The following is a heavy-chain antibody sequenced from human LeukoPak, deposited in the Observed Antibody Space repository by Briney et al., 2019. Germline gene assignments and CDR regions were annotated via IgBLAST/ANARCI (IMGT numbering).Heavy chain of an antibody. V-gene: IGHV3-21*01. Sequence: PRGSLTLSCAASGFTFSSYSMNWVRQAPGKGLEWVSSISSSSSYIYYADSVKGRFTISRDNAKNSLYLQMNSLRAEDTAVYYCARGAGYKHPRFDYWGQGTLVTVSS. J-gene: IGHJ4*02. D-gene: IGHD5-24*01. CDR1: GFTFSSYS. CDR2: ISSSSSYI. CDR3: ARGAGYKHPRFDY.